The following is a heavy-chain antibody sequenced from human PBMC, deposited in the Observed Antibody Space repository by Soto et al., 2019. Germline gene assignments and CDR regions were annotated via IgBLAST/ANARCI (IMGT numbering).Heavy chain of an antibody. CDR1: GYTFTSYA. D-gene: IGHD6-13*01. V-gene: IGHV1-3*05. CDR3: ARAPGGPGIAEY. J-gene: IGHJ4*02. Sequence: QVQLVQSGAEEKKPGASVKVSCKASGYTFTSYAMDLVRQAPGQRLEWMGWINAGNGNTKYSQKFQGRVTITRDTSASTAYMELSSLRSEDTAVYYCARAPGGPGIAEYWGQGTLVTVSS. CDR2: INAGNGNT.